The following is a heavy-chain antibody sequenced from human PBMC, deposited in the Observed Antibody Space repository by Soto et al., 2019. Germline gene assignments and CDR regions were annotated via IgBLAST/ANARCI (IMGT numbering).Heavy chain of an antibody. V-gene: IGHV4-59*01. CDR2: IYYSGST. Sequence: SETLSLTCTVSGGSISSYYWSWIRQPPGKGLEWIGYIYYSGSTNYNPSLKSRVTISVDTSKNQFSLKLSSVTAADTAVYYCARAEASPLDFAYWAQGPLVPVSS. J-gene: IGHJ4*02. CDR1: GGSISSYY. CDR3: ARAEASPLDFAY.